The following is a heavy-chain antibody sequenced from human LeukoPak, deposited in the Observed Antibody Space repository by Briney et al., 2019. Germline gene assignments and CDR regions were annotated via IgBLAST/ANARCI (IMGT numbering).Heavy chain of an antibody. Sequence: GRSLRLSCAASGFTFSNYAMHWVRQAPDKGLEWVAIISYDGNTKYYVDSVKGRFTISRGNSKNTLYLQMNSLRADDTAVYYCARHSSRWYDGGINWFDPWGQGTLVTVSS. CDR3: ARHSSRWYDGGINWFDP. CDR1: GFTFSNYA. D-gene: IGHD6-19*01. J-gene: IGHJ5*02. V-gene: IGHV3-30*04. CDR2: ISYDGNTK.